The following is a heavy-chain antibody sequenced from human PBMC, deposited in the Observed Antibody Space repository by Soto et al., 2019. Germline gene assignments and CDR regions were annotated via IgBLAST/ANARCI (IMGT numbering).Heavy chain of an antibody. J-gene: IGHJ5*02. CDR3: AHNPSSSTIWYIRDDWFDQ. D-gene: IGHD6-13*01. Sequence: QITLKESGPALVKPTQTLTLTCTFSGFSLTTSGVGVHWLRQPPGKALEWLAVIYGDDDKRYNPSLGTRLTITKDTSTNQVVLTLTIMDPLDTATYYCAHNPSSSTIWYIRDDWFDQWGQGTLVTVSS. V-gene: IGHV2-5*02. CDR1: GFSLTTSGVG. CDR2: IYGDDDK.